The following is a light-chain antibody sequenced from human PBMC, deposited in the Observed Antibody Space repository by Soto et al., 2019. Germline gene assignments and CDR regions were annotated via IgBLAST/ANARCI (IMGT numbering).Light chain of an antibody. CDR3: QQHDGP. J-gene: IGKJ1*01. V-gene: IGKV1-5*01. Sequence: DMQMTQSPSTLSASVGDRVTITGRASQTISRWLAWYHQKPGKAPKLLIYDASSLESGVPSRFSGSGSGTEFTLTIRSLQPDDFATYYCQQHDGPFGQGTRVEIK. CDR1: QTISRW. CDR2: DAS.